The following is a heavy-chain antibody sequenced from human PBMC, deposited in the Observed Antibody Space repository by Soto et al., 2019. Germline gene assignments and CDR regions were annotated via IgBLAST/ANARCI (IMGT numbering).Heavy chain of an antibody. J-gene: IGHJ4*02. CDR1: GYTFSTYG. V-gene: IGHV1-3*01. CDR3: ARAPYYYDSSGYYFFDY. D-gene: IGHD3-22*01. Sequence: ASVKVSCKASGYTFSTYGMFWVRQAPGQRPEWLGWINAGKGDTKYSPKFDGRVTMTRDTSTNTAYMELSSLRSEDTAVYYCARAPYYYDSSGYYFFDYWGQGTLVTVSS. CDR2: INAGKGDT.